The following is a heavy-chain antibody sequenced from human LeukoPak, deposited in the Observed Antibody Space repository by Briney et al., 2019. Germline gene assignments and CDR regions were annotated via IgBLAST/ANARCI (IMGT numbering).Heavy chain of an antibody. J-gene: IGHJ4*02. D-gene: IGHD3-10*01. CDR2: ISGGGGST. CDR1: GFTFSNYA. Sequence: GRSLRLSCAASGFTFSNYAMSWVRQAPGKGLEWVSVISGGGGSTYYADSVRGRFTISRDNSKNTLYLQMNSLRAEDTAVYYCAKNAAYYYGSGSYSGYWGQGTLVTVSS. CDR3: AKNAAYYYGSGSYSGY. V-gene: IGHV3-23*01.